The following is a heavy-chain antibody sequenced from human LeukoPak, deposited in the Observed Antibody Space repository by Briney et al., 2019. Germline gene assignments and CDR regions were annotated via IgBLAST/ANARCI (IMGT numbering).Heavy chain of an antibody. J-gene: IGHJ4*02. CDR3: ARNYDFWSGYPDYFDY. D-gene: IGHD3-3*01. V-gene: IGHV4-4*07. CDR2: IYTSGST. CDR1: GGSISSYS. Sequence: PSETLSLTCTVSGGSISSYSWSWIRQPAGKGLEWIGRIYTSGSTNYNPSLKSRVTMSVDTSKNQFSLKLSSVTAADTAVFYCARNYDFWSGYPDYFDYWGQGTLVTVSS.